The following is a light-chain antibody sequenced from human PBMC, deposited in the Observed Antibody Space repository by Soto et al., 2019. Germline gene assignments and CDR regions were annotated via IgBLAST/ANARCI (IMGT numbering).Light chain of an antibody. CDR1: QTIGSSY. Sequence: EIVLTQSPGTLSLSPGESATLSCRASQTIGSSYLAWYQQRPGQAPRLLIYGGPNRATGIPDRFSATGSETDFTLAISRLEPEDFAVYYCQQYRTPSQTFGQGTKVE. CDR2: GGP. J-gene: IGKJ1*01. CDR3: QQYRTPSQT. V-gene: IGKV3-20*01.